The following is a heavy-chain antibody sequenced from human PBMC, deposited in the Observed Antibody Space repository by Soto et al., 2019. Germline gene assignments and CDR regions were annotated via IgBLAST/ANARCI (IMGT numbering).Heavy chain of an antibody. D-gene: IGHD6-13*01. V-gene: IGHV3-15*01. CDR3: TTVGAYSSSWYPIPSFYYYYYGMDV. Sequence: EVQLVESGGGLVKPGGSLRLSCAASGFTFSNAWMSWVRQAPGKGLEWVGRIKSKTDGGTTDYAAPVKGRFTISRDDSKNRLYLQMNSLKTEDTAVYYCTTVGAYSSSWYPIPSFYYYYYGMDVWGQGTTVTVSS. CDR2: IKSKTDGGTT. CDR1: GFTFSNAW. J-gene: IGHJ6*02.